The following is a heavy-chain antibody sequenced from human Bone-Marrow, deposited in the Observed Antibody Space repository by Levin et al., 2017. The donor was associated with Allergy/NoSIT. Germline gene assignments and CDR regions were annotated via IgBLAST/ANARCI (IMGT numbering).Heavy chain of an antibody. D-gene: IGHD3-10*01. V-gene: IGHV5-51*01. CDR2: IYPGDSDT. Sequence: GESLKISCQGSGYNFTSYWIGWVRQMPGKGLEWMGIIYPGDSDTRYSPSFQGQVTISADKSISTAYLQWSSLRASDTAMYYCATQGGDPPVALGIYFEYWGQGTLVTVSS. CDR3: ATQGGDPPVALGIYFEY. J-gene: IGHJ4*02. CDR1: GYNFTSYW.